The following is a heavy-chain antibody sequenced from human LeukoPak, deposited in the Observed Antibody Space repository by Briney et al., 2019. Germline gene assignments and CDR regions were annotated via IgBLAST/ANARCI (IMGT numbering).Heavy chain of an antibody. D-gene: IGHD1-26*01. J-gene: IGHJ4*02. Sequence: GGSLRLSCAASGFTFSSYGMHWARQAPGKGLEWVAVISYDGSNKYYADSVKGRFTISRDNSKNTLYLQMNSLRAEDTAVYYCAKDPPVGSYPDYWGQGTLVTVSS. CDR3: AKDPPVGSYPDY. CDR2: ISYDGSNK. CDR1: GFTFSSYG. V-gene: IGHV3-30*18.